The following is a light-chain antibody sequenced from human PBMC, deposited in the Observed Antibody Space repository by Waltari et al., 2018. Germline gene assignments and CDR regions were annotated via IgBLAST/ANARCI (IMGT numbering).Light chain of an antibody. CDR2: DVS. Sequence: QSALTQPASVSGSPGQSITISCPGTSSDAGGYNYVSWYQQHPGKAPKLMIYDVSKRPSGVSNRFSGSKSGNTASLTISGLQAEDEADYYCSSYTSSSTFVVFGGGTKLTVL. V-gene: IGLV2-14*01. J-gene: IGLJ2*01. CDR1: SSDAGGYNY. CDR3: SSYTSSSTFVV.